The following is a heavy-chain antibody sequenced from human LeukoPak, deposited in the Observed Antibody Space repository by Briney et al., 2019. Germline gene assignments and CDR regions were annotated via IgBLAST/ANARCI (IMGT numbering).Heavy chain of an antibody. CDR3: ARDSLRWYPSYWYFDL. V-gene: IGHV1-69*04. Sequence: PGSSVKVSCKASGGTFSSYAISWVRQAPGQGLEWMGRIIPILGIANYAQKFQGRVTITADKSTSTAYMELSSLRSDDTAVYYCARDSLRWYPSYWYFDLWGRGTLVTVSS. J-gene: IGHJ2*01. CDR2: IIPILGIA. D-gene: IGHD4-23*01. CDR1: GGTFSSYA.